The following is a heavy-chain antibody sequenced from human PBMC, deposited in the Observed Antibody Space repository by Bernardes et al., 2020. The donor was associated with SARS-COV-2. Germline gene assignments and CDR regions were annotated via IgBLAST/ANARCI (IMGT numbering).Heavy chain of an antibody. J-gene: IGHJ4*01. CDR1: GFTFKSYW. Sequence: GWSLRLSCAASGFTFKSYWMTWVRQAPEKGLEWVASIKEDGSDKYYVDSVRGRFTISRDNAKNSLYLQMTSLRAEDTAVYYCARDTYRFFDSWGRGTLVTVSS. V-gene: IGHV3-7*01. CDR3: ARDTYRFFDS. D-gene: IGHD4-4*01. CDR2: IKEDGSDK.